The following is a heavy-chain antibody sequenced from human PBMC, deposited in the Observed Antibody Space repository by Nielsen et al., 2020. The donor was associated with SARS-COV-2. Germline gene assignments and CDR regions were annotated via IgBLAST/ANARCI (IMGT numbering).Heavy chain of an antibody. CDR3: ARGGTLTTVTRRYFDL. Sequence: SETLSLTCAVYGGSFSGYYWSWIRQPPGKGLEWIGEINHSGSTNYNPSLKSRVTISVDTSKNQFSLKLSSVTAAGTAVYYCARGGTLTTVTRRYFDLWGRGTLVTVSS. V-gene: IGHV4-34*01. CDR2: INHSGST. J-gene: IGHJ2*01. CDR1: GGSFSGYY. D-gene: IGHD4-17*01.